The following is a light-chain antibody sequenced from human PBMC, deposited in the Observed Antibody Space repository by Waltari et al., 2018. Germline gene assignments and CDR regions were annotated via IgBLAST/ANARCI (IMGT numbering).Light chain of an antibody. CDR1: SSDGGGYNF. J-gene: IGLJ3*02. Sequence: SALIQPAPVSASPGKSITISWTGTSSDGGGYNFVHWYQQHPGKAPQVIIFEISKRPSGVSNRFSGSKSGNTASLTISGLQAEDEANYYCCAYVGYSTWVFGGGTKLTVV. CDR2: EIS. V-gene: IGLV2-23*02. CDR3: CAYVGYSTWV.